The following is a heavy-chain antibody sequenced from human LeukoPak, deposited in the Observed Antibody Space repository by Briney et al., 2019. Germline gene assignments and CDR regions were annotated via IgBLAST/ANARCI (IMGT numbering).Heavy chain of an antibody. D-gene: IGHD3-9*01. V-gene: IGHV3-30*18. Sequence: GRSLRLSCAASGFTFSSYGMHWVRQAPGKGLEWVAVISYDGSNKYYADSVKGRFTISRDNSKNTLYLQMNSLRAEDTAVYYCAKASYDILTGYYSSWGQGTLVTVSS. CDR2: ISYDGSNK. CDR3: AKASYDILTGYYSS. J-gene: IGHJ5*02. CDR1: GFTFSSYG.